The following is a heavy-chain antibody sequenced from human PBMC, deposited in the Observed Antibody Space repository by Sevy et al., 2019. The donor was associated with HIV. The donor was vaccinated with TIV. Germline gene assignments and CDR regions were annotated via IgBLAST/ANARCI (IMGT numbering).Heavy chain of an antibody. CDR1: GFTFSSYS. D-gene: IGHD2-15*01. CDR3: ARDLGVGYCSGGSCYPAWFDP. CDR2: ISSSSSTI. J-gene: IGHJ5*02. Sequence: GGSLRLSCAASGFTFSSYSMNWVRQAPGKGLEWVSYISSSSSTIYYADSVKGRFTISRDNAKNSLYLQMNSLRAEDTAVYYCARDLGVGYCSGGSCYPAWFDPWGQGTLVTVSS. V-gene: IGHV3-48*01.